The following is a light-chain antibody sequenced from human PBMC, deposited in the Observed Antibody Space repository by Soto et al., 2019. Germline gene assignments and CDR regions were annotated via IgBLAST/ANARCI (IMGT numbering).Light chain of an antibody. V-gene: IGLV1-44*01. CDR1: SSNIGSNT. CDR3: AAWDDSLNGVV. J-gene: IGLJ2*01. Sequence: QSVLTQPPSASGTPGQTVTISCSGASSNIGSNTVNWYLQLPGTAPKLLIYGNSQRPSGVPDRFSGPKSGTSASLAISGLQSEDEADYYCAAWDDSLNGVVFGGGTQLTVL. CDR2: GNS.